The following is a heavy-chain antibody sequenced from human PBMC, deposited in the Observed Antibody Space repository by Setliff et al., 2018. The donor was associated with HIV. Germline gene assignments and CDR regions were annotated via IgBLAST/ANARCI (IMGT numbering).Heavy chain of an antibody. CDR2: IDPSDSYT. D-gene: IGHD3-9*01. CDR1: GYSFTNYW. Sequence: PGESLKISCKGSGYSFTNYWISWVRQMPGKGLEWMGRIDPSDSYTNYSPSFQGHVTMSSDKSISAAYLQWSSLKASDTAMYYWARRGPDATLLIPGGDAFDIWGQGTMVTVSS. V-gene: IGHV5-10-1*01. J-gene: IGHJ3*02. CDR3: ARRGPDATLLIPGGDAFDI.